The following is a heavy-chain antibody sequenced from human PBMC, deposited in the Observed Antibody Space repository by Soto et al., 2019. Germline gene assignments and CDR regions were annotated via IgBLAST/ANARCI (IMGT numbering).Heavy chain of an antibody. Sequence: ASVKVSCKGSGYSFTSNWISWVRQMPGKGLEWMGRIDPRDSYTKYSPSFQGHVTISADKSISTAYLQWSSLKASDTAMYYCARRLGNWFDPWGQGTLVTVSS. J-gene: IGHJ5*02. CDR1: GYSFTSNW. V-gene: IGHV5-10-1*01. CDR2: IDPRDSYT. D-gene: IGHD3-16*01. CDR3: ARRLGNWFDP.